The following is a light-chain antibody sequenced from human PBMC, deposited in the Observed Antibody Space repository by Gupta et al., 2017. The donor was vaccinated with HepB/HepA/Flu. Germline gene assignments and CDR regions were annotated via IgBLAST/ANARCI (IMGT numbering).Light chain of an antibody. CDR1: QSVLYSSNNKNY. CDR2: WAS. CDR3: QQYYSTPPLT. J-gene: IGKJ4*01. V-gene: IGKV4-1*01. Sequence: DIVMTQSPDSLAGSLGEMATILCKSSQSVLYSSNNKNYLAWYQQKPGQPPKLHIYWASTRESGVPDRFSGSGSGTDFTLTISSLQAEDVAVYYCQQYYSTPPLTFGGGTKVEIK.